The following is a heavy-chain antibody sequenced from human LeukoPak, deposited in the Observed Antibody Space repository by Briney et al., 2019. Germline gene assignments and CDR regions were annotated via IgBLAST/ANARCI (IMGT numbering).Heavy chain of an antibody. Sequence: PGGSLRLSCAASGFTFSSYEMNWVRQAPGKGLEWLSHISNSGSSIHYADSVKGRFTISRDNAKNSLYLQMNSLRAEDTAVYYYARTRDGPFDYWGQGTLVTVSS. D-gene: IGHD5-24*01. CDR1: GFTFSSYE. CDR3: ARTRDGPFDY. CDR2: ISNSGSSI. V-gene: IGHV3-48*03. J-gene: IGHJ4*02.